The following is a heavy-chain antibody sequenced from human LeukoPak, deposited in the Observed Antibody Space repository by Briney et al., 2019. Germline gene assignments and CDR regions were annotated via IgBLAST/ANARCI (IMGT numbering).Heavy chain of an antibody. D-gene: IGHD3-16*01. V-gene: IGHV3-21*01. CDR1: GFTFSSYG. CDR3: AKDLSSGGGYD. J-gene: IGHJ4*02. CDR2: ISSSSSYI. Sequence: GGSLRLSCAASGFTFSSYGMHWVRQAPGKGLEWVSSISSSSSYIYYADSVKGRFTISRDNAKNSLYLQMNSLRPEDTAVYYCAKDLSSGGGYDWGQGTLVTVSS.